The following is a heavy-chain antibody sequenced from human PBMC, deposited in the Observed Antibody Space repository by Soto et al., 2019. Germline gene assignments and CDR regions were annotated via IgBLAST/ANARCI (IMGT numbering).Heavy chain of an antibody. CDR1: GGSISSGGYY. CDR3: ARGVSFLLIYGDPYYFDY. Sequence: QVQLQESGPGLVKPSQTLSLTCTVSGGSISSGGYYWSWIRQHPGKGLEWIGYIYYSGSTYYNPSLKSRVTISVDTSKNQFSLKLSSVTAADTAVYYCARGVSFLLIYGDPYYFDYWGQGTLVTVSS. J-gene: IGHJ4*02. D-gene: IGHD2-2*02. V-gene: IGHV4-31*03. CDR2: IYYSGST.